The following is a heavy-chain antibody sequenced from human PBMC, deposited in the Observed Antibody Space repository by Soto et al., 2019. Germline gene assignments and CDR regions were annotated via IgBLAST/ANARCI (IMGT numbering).Heavy chain of an antibody. J-gene: IGHJ4*02. D-gene: IGHD3-10*01. V-gene: IGHV4-59*01. CDR3: VGETEGFGFDY. CDR2: IYYSGST. CDR1: GGSISSYY. Sequence: QVQLQESGPGLVKPSETLSLTCTVSGGSISSYYWSWIRQPPGKGLEWIGYIYYSGSTNYTPSLQSRVTISVDTSKNQFSLKLSSVTGADTAVYYCVGETEGFGFDYWGQGTLVTVSS.